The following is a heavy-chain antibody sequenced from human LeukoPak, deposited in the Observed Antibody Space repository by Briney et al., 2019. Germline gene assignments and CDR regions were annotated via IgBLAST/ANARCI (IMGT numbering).Heavy chain of an antibody. J-gene: IGHJ4*01. CDR1: GFTFSNAW. CDR2: IKSKTDGGTT. D-gene: IGHD2-15*01. CDR3: TTDQVVAAADC. V-gene: IGHV3-15*01. Sequence: GGSLRLSCAASGFTFSNAWMSWVRQAPGKGLEWFGRIKSKTDGGTTDYAAPVKGRFTISRDDSKNTLYLQMNSLKTEDTAVYYCTTDQVVAAADCWGQEPWSPSPQ.